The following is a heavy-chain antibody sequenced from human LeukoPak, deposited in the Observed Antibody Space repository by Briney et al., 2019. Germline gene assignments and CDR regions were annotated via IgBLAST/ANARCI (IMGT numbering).Heavy chain of an antibody. Sequence: PGGSLRLSCAASGFTFSSYTMYWVRQAPGKGLEYVSGISSNGGSTYYADSVWGRFTISRDNSKNTLYLQMGSLRAEDMAVYFCARDGFSSSWHYFDYWGQGTLVTVSS. CDR2: ISSNGGST. CDR3: ARDGFSSSWHYFDY. D-gene: IGHD6-13*01. J-gene: IGHJ4*02. V-gene: IGHV3-64*02. CDR1: GFTFSSYT.